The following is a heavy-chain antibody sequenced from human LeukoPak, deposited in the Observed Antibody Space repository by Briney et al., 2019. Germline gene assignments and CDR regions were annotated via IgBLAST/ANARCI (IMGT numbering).Heavy chain of an antibody. CDR2: IDPNSGGT. CDR3: ARDVGYSYGGVWHKYFDS. J-gene: IGHJ4*01. D-gene: IGHD5-18*01. Sequence: ASVKVSCKASGYTFINYYLHWVRQAPGQGLEWMGHIDPNSGGTRFAQKFQGRVTLTRDTSTRSIYMEMSTLIFDDTAVYSSARDVGYSYGGVWHKYFDSWGRGTLVTVSS. V-gene: IGHV1-2*06. CDR1: GYTFINYY.